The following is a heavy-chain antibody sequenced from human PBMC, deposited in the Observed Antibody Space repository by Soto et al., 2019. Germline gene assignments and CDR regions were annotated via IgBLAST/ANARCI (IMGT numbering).Heavy chain of an antibody. CDR2: IYYSGST. Sequence: PSETLSLTCTVSGGSISSSSYYWGWIRQPPGKGLEWIGSIYYSGSTYYNPSLKSRVTISVDTSKNQFSLKLSSVTAADTAVYYCARLVKQLVWDYYYGMDVWGQGTTVTVSS. J-gene: IGHJ6*02. V-gene: IGHV4-39*01. CDR3: ARLVKQLVWDYYYGMDV. CDR1: GGSISSSSYY. D-gene: IGHD6-6*01.